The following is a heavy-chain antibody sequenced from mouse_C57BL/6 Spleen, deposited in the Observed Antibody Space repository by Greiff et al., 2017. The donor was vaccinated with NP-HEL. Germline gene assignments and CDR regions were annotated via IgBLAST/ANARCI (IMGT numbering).Heavy chain of an antibody. CDR3: ARRRSNYAWFAY. J-gene: IGHJ3*01. CDR1: GYTFTSYW. V-gene: IGHV1-50*01. CDR2: IDPSDSYT. Sequence: VQLQQPGAELVKPGASVKLSCKASGYTFTSYWMQWVKQRPGQGLEWIGEIDPSDSYTNYNQKFKGKATLTVDTSSSTAYMQLSSLTSEDSAVYYCARRRSNYAWFAYWGQGTLVTVSA. D-gene: IGHD2-5*01.